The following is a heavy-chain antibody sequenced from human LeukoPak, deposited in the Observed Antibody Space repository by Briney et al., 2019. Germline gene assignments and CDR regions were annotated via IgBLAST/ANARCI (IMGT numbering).Heavy chain of an antibody. CDR2: INSDGSST. V-gene: IGHV3-74*01. CDR1: GFTFSSYW. D-gene: IGHD3-22*01. J-gene: IGHJ4*02. Sequence: PGGSLRLSCAASGFTFSSYWMHWVRQAPGKGLVWISRINSDGSSTNYADSVKGRFTISRDNAKNTLYLQMNSLRAEDTAVYYCARDVYYYDSSAYRIAVYFDYWGQGTLVTVSS. CDR3: ARDVYYYDSSAYRIAVYFDY.